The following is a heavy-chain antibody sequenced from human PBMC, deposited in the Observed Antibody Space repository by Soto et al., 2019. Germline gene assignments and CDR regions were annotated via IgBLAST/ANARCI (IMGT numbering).Heavy chain of an antibody. CDR2: IYYSGST. CDR3: ARGGGLWLQFYYYYGMDV. D-gene: IGHD5-12*01. J-gene: IGHJ6*02. CDR1: GGSISSGGYY. V-gene: IGHV4-31*03. Sequence: SETLSLTCTVSGGSISSGGYYWSWIRQHPGKGLEWIGYIYYSGSTYYNPSLKSRVTISVDTSKNQFSLKLSSVTAADTAVYYCARGGGLWLQFYYYYGMDVWGQGTTVTVSS.